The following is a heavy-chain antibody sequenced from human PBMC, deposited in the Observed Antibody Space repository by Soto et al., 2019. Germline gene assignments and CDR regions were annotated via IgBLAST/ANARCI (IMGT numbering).Heavy chain of an antibody. CDR3: TRDLSFVEASCTRWFDP. V-gene: IGHV4-4*07. J-gene: IGHJ5*02. CDR1: GGSIGSFY. Sequence: SETLSLTCSVSGGSIGSFYWSWIRQPAGKGLEWIGRIYTSGNPNYNPSLKRRVTMSVDTSKNQFSLKLSSVTAADTALYYCTRDLSFVEASCTRWFDPWGQGTVVTVSS. D-gene: IGHD2-21*01. CDR2: IYTSGNP.